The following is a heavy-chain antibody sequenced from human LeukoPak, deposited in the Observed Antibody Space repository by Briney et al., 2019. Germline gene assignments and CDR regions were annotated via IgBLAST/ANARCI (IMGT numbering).Heavy chain of an antibody. J-gene: IGHJ4*02. V-gene: IGHV3-9*01. CDR3: VGGASGSYYHFDY. Sequence: GGSLRLSCAASGFTFGDSAMHWVRQVPGKGLEWVSGISWNSVTTEYADSAKGRFTIFRDNAKNSLYLEISSLRVEDTALYFCVGGASGSYYHFDYWGQGTLVTVSS. CDR1: GFTFGDSA. CDR2: ISWNSVTT. D-gene: IGHD3-10*01.